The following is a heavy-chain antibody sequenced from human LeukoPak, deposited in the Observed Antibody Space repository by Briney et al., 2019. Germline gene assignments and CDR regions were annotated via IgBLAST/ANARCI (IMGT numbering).Heavy chain of an antibody. V-gene: IGHV4-61*08. CDR1: GGSISSGDYY. Sequence: PSETLSLTCTVSGGSISSGDYYWSWIRQPPGKGLEWIGYIYYSGSTNYNPSLKSRVTISVDTSKNQFSLKLSSVTAADTAVYYCARGVNPLFSSSWHYLYYYYMDVWGKGTTVTVSS. D-gene: IGHD6-13*01. CDR2: IYYSGST. J-gene: IGHJ6*03. CDR3: ARGVNPLFSSSWHYLYYYYMDV.